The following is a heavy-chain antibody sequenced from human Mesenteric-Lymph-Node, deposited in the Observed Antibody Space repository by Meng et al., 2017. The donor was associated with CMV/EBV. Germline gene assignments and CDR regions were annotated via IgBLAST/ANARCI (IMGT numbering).Heavy chain of an antibody. CDR3: AKGDVDY. CDR2: RSYDESNE. Sequence: GESLKISCAASGFTFSSYSMHWVRQAPGKGLEWVAGRSYDESNEYYEDSVKGRFTISRDNAKNTLYLQMNSLTAEDTAVYYCAKGDVDYWGQGTLVTVSS. CDR1: GFTFSSYS. V-gene: IGHV3-30*04. J-gene: IGHJ4*02.